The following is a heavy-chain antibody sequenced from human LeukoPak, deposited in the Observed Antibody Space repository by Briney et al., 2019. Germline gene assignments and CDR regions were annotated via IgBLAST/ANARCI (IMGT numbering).Heavy chain of an antibody. J-gene: IGHJ4*02. Sequence: SETLSLTCAVYGGSFSGYYRSWIRQPPGKGLEWIGEINHSGSTNYNPSLKSRVTISVDTSKNQFSLKLSSVTAADTAVYYCARDRGGDGDYVMDYWGQGTLVTVSS. V-gene: IGHV4-34*01. CDR1: GGSFSGYY. CDR2: INHSGST. D-gene: IGHD4-17*01. CDR3: ARDRGGDGDYVMDY.